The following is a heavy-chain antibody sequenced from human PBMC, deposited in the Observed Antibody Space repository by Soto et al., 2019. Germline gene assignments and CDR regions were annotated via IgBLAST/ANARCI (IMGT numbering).Heavy chain of an antibody. V-gene: IGHV1-18*01. D-gene: IGHD3-16*01. Sequence: QVQLVQSRAEVKNPGASVKVSCKASGYSFTRYGIAWARQAPGQGLAWMGWINTYKGNTNYAQNLQGRVTLTTDTSTSTAYRELTSLRSNDTAIYYCAMVDVYVTPSPQDVWGQGTTVIVSS. CDR3: AMVDVYVTPSPQDV. CDR2: INTYKGNT. CDR1: GYSFTRYG. J-gene: IGHJ6*02.